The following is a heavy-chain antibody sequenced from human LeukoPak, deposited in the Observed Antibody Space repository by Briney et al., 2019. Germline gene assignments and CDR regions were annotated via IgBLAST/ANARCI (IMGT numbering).Heavy chain of an antibody. J-gene: IGHJ3*02. CDR1: GFTFSSYW. V-gene: IGHV3-7*01. Sequence: GGSLRLSCAAPGFTFSSYWMSWVRQAPGKGLEWVANIKQDGSEKYYVDSVKGRFTTSRDNAKNSLYLQMNSLRAEDTAVYYCARQLRGGAFDIWGQGTMVTVSS. CDR2: IKQDGSEK. D-gene: IGHD3-10*01. CDR3: ARQLRGGAFDI.